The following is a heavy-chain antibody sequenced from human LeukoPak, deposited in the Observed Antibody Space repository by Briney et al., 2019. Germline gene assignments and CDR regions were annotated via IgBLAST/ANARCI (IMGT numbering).Heavy chain of an antibody. J-gene: IGHJ4*02. Sequence: GRSLRLSCAASGFTFSSYGMHWVRQAPGKGLEWVAVIWYDGSNKYYADSVKGRFTISRDNSKNTLYLQMNSLRAEDTAVYYCAKDRMITFGGVIVGFDYWGQGTLVTVSS. D-gene: IGHD3-16*02. CDR3: AKDRMITFGGVIVGFDY. CDR1: GFTFSSYG. V-gene: IGHV3-33*06. CDR2: IWYDGSNK.